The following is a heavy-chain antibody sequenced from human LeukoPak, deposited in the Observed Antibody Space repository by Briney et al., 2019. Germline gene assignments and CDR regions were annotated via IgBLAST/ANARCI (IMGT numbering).Heavy chain of an antibody. Sequence: PSETLSLTCTVSGGSINYYYWCWIRQPPGKGLEWIGYIYYSGSTNYNPSLKSRVTISVDTSKNQFSLKLSSVTAADTAVYYCARRGFGSSWGLDYWGQGTLVTVSS. CDR3: ARRGFGSSWGLDY. D-gene: IGHD6-13*01. CDR1: GGSINYYY. V-gene: IGHV4-59*08. CDR2: IYYSGST. J-gene: IGHJ4*02.